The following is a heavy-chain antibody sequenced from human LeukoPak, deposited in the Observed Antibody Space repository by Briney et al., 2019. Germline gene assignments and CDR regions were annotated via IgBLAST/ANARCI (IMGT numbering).Heavy chain of an antibody. CDR3: ARAAQITIFGVVIFDY. J-gene: IGHJ4*02. Sequence: PGGSLRLSCAASGFTFSSYAMHWVRQAPGKGLEWVAVISYDGSNKYYADSVKGRFTISRDNSKNTLYLQMNGLRAEDTAVYYCARAAQITIFGVVIFDYWGQGTLVTVSS. V-gene: IGHV3-30-3*01. CDR1: GFTFSSYA. D-gene: IGHD3-3*01. CDR2: ISYDGSNK.